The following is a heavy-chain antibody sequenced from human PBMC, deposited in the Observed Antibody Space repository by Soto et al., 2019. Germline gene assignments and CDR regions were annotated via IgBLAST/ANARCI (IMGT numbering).Heavy chain of an antibody. CDR2: VSTYSPKT. D-gene: IGHD5-12*01. J-gene: IGHJ4*02. V-gene: IGHV1-18*01. Sequence: ASVKVSCKASGYTFASYGISWLRQAPGQGLEWLGWVSTYSPKTVYAQKFQGRVTMTTDTSTTTAYMELTSLTSNDTAVYYCARAYSGYDLAFDYWGQGTLVTVSS. CDR3: ARAYSGYDLAFDY. CDR1: GYTFASYG.